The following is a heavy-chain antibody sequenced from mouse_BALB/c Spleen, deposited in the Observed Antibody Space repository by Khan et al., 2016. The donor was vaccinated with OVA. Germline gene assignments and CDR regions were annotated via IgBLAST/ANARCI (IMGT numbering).Heavy chain of an antibody. CDR1: GYSFTNYY. D-gene: IGHD2-2*01. J-gene: IGHJ3*01. Sequence: VQLKESGPELMKPGASVKISCKASGYSFTNYYIHWVIQSHGKSLEWIGYIDPFSGGTTSNQKFKGKATLTVDKSSSTAYIHLSNLTSEDSAVYYGTRHGFVAWFTYWGQGTLVTVSA. CDR2: IDPFSGGT. CDR3: TRHGFVAWFTY. V-gene: IGHV1S135*01.